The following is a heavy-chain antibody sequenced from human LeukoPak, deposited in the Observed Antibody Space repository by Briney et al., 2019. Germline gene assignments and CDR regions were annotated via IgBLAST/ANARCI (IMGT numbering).Heavy chain of an antibody. V-gene: IGHV3-21*04. CDR1: GFTFSSYS. CDR2: ISSSSSYI. D-gene: IGHD3-3*01. J-gene: IGHJ4*02. CDR3: ARGYDFWSGYYYFDY. Sequence: GGSLRLSCAASGFTFSSYSMNWVRQAPGKGLEWVSSISSSSSYIYYADSVKGRFTISRDNSKDTLYLQMNSLRAEDTAVYYCARGYDFWSGYYYFDYWGQGTLVTVSS.